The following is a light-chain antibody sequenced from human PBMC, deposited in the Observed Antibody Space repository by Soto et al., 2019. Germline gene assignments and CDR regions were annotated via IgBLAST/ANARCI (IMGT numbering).Light chain of an antibody. CDR2: EVT. V-gene: IGLV2-14*01. Sequence: QSALTQPASVSGSPGQSITISCTGTSSDIGTYDYVSWYQHHPGKAPKLMIYEVTNRPSGVSDRFSGSKSGKTASLNISGLQAEDEADYYCSSYTNSNTPVVFGGGTQLTVL. J-gene: IGLJ2*01. CDR1: SSDIGTYDY. CDR3: SSYTNSNTPVV.